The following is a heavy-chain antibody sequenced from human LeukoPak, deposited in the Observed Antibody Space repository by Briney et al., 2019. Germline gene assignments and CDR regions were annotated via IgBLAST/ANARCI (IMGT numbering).Heavy chain of an antibody. CDR1: DYSISSGYY. J-gene: IGHJ4*02. V-gene: IGHV4-38-2*01. Sequence: SETLSLTCAVSDYSISSGYYWGWIRQPPGKGLEWIGSIYHSGSTYYNSSLKSRVTISVDTSKNQFSLKLSSVTAADTAVYYCARQMGTSLDYWGQGTLVTVSS. CDR3: ARQMGTSLDY. CDR2: IYHSGST. D-gene: IGHD5-24*01.